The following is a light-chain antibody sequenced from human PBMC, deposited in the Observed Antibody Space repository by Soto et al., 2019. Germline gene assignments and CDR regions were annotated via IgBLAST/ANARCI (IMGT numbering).Light chain of an antibody. V-gene: IGKV3-20*01. Sequence: EIVLTQSPGTLSLSPGERATLSCRASQSFTSNYLAWYQQRPGQAPRLLIYGASTRATGIPDRFSGSGSGTDFTLTISRLEPEDFAIYYCQQYGSPRGTFGQGTKVDIK. CDR2: GAS. CDR3: QQYGSPRGT. CDR1: QSFTSNY. J-gene: IGKJ1*01.